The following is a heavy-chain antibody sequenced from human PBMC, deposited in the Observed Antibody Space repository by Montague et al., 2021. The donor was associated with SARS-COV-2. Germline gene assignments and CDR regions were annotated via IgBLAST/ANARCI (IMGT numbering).Heavy chain of an antibody. CDR3: ATSRWSLLPEY. CDR2: FDPEDGET. Sequence: SVKVSCKVSGYTLSEVSMHWVRQAPEKGLEWMGGFDPEDGETIYAQKFQGRVTMTEDTSTDTAYMELSSPRSEDSGVYYCATSRWSLLPEYWGQGTLVTVSS. CDR1: GYTLSEVS. V-gene: IGHV1-24*01. D-gene: IGHD2-21*02. J-gene: IGHJ4*02.